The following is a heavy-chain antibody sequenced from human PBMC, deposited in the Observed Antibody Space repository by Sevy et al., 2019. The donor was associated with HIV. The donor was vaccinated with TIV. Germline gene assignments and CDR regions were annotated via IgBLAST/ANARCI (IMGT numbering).Heavy chain of an antibody. CDR3: ARVLSITMVRGVTGTLNWFDP. CDR1: GYSISSGYY. J-gene: IGHJ5*02. V-gene: IGHV4-38-2*02. D-gene: IGHD3-10*01. Sequence: SEILSLTCTVSGYSISSGYYWGWIRQPPGKGLEWIGSIYHSGSTYYDPSLKSRVTISVDTSKNQFSLKLSSVTAADTAVYYCARVLSITMVRGVTGTLNWFDPWGQGTLVTVSS. CDR2: IYHSGST.